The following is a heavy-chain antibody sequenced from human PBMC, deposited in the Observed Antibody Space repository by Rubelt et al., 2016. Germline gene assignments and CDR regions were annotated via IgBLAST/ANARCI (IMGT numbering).Heavy chain of an antibody. J-gene: IGHJ2*01. V-gene: IGHV3-30*04. D-gene: IGHD2-21*02. Sequence: GEGLEWVAVISYDGSNKYYADSMKGRFTISRDNSKNTLYLQMNSLRAEDTAVYYCARGLRGAGPRLYWYFDLWGRGTLVTVSS. CDR3: ARGLRGAGPRLYWYFDL. CDR2: ISYDGSNK.